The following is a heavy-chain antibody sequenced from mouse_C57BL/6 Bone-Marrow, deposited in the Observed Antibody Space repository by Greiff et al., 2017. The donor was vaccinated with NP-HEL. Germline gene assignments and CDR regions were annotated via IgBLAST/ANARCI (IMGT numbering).Heavy chain of an antibody. CDR2: IYPGSGST. V-gene: IGHV1-55*01. Sequence: QVHVKQSGAELMKPGASVKLSCKASGYTFTSYWITWVKQRPGQGLEWIGDIYPGSGSTNYNEKFKSKATLTVDTSSSTAYMQLSSLTSEDSAVYYCARAYYYGSTGHFDYWGQGTTLTVSS. CDR3: ARAYYYGSTGHFDY. CDR1: GYTFTSYW. J-gene: IGHJ2*01. D-gene: IGHD1-1*01.